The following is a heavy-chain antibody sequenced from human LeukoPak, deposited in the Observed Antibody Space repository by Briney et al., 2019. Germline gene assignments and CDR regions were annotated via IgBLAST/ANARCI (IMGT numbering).Heavy chain of an antibody. V-gene: IGHV3-23*01. CDR1: GFTFSSYS. D-gene: IGHD3-9*01. CDR2: VGTSGDPT. J-gene: IGHJ2*01. Sequence: GGSLRLSCAASGFTFSSYSLSWVRQAPGKGLEWVSTVGTSGDPTFYADSVKGRFTISRDNSKNTLYLQMNNLRVEDTAVYYCAKETGPGRWYLDLWGRGTLVTVSS. CDR3: AKETGPGRWYLDL.